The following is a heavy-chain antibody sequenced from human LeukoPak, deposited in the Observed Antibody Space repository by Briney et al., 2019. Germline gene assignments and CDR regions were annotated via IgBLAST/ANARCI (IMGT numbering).Heavy chain of an antibody. D-gene: IGHD4-23*01. Sequence: GGSLRLSCAASGSAFSSYTMNWVRQAPGKGLEWVSSITSTGRYIFYADSLKGRFTISRDNAKKSLYLQMNSLRAEDTAVYYCARLRNVGGNPHPFNVWGQGTTVTVSS. V-gene: IGHV3-21*01. CDR3: ARLRNVGGNPHPFNV. J-gene: IGHJ3*01. CDR1: GSAFSSYT. CDR2: ITSTGRYI.